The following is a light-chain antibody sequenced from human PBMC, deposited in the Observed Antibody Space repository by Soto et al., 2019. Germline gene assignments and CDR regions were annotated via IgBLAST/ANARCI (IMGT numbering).Light chain of an antibody. Sequence: EIVMTQSPATLSVSPGERATLSCRASQSVNSNLAWYRQKPGQAPRLLISDASTRATGVPARFSGSRSGTAFTLTISSLQSEDSGLYYCHQYNFWPPLTFGGGTKVEIK. CDR1: QSVNSN. CDR2: DAS. CDR3: HQYNFWPPLT. V-gene: IGKV3-15*01. J-gene: IGKJ4*01.